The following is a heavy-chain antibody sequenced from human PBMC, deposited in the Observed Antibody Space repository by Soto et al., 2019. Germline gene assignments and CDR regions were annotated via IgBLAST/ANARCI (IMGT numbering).Heavy chain of an antibody. CDR2: IGAARDP. V-gene: IGHV3-13*05. D-gene: IGHD2-2*02. J-gene: IGHJ6*02. CDR3: ARAYTGRLPRRADYYYAMDV. Sequence: GESLKISCATSGFTFSNFDMHWVRQVPGKGLEWVSAIGAARDPYYLGSVKGRFTISRENAKNSVYLQMNDLRAGDSAVYYCARAYTGRLPRRADYYYAMDVWGQGTTVTVSS. CDR1: GFTFSNFD.